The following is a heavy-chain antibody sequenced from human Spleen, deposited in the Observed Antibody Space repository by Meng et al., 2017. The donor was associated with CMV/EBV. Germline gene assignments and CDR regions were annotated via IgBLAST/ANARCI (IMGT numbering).Heavy chain of an antibody. CDR2: ISSSSNTI. V-gene: IGHV3-48*04. CDR3: ASATPYYYYYGMDV. J-gene: IGHJ6*02. CDR1: GFTFSSYS. Sequence: GESLKISCAASGFTFSSYSMNWVRQAPGKGLEWVSYISSSSNTIYYADSVKGRFTISRDNAKNSLYLQMNSLRAEDTAVYYCASATPYYYYYGMDVWGQGTTVTVSS.